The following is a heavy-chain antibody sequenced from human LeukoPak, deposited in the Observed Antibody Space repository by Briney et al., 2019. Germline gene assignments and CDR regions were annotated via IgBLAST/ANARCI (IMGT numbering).Heavy chain of an antibody. V-gene: IGHV3-21*01. Sequence: GGSLRLSCAASGFTFSSYSMNWVRQAPGKGPEWVSSISSRSSYIYYADSVKGRFTISRDNAKNSLYLQMNSLRAEDTAAYYCARVSSTHGEYYFDYWGQGTLVTVSS. D-gene: IGHD2-2*01. CDR1: GFTFSSYS. CDR3: ARVSSTHGEYYFDY. CDR2: ISSRSSYI. J-gene: IGHJ4*02.